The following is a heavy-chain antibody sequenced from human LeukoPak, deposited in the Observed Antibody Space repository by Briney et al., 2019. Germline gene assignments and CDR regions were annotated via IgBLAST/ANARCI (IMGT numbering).Heavy chain of an antibody. CDR1: GFTFSSYG. D-gene: IGHD4-11*01. V-gene: IGHV3-33*01. J-gene: IGHJ5*02. CDR2: IWYDGSNK. Sequence: GGSLRLSCAASGFTFSSYGMHWVRQAPGKGLEWVAVIWYDGSNKYYADSVKGRFTISRDNSKNTLYLQMNSLRAEDTAVYYCARDREGTVTPWFDPWGQGTLVTVSS. CDR3: ARDREGTVTPWFDP.